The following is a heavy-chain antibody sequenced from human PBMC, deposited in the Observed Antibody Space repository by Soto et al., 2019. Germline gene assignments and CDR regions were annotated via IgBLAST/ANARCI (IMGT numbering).Heavy chain of an antibody. J-gene: IGHJ4*02. CDR1: GFPFYSYG. D-gene: IGHD2-21*02. V-gene: IGHV3-33*01. CDR2: TWYDGGNE. Sequence: QVQLVESGGGVVQPGRSLRLSCEASGFPFYSYGMHWVRQAPGKGLEWVAVTWYDGGNEKYADSVKGRFIISRDNSKNTLYLQMNSLRADDTAVYYCARERASYCGGDCPTDYWGQGTLVTVSS. CDR3: ARERASYCGGDCPTDY.